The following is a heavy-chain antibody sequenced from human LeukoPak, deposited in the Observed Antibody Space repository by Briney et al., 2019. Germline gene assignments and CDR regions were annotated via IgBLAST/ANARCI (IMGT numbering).Heavy chain of an antibody. V-gene: IGHV1-2*02. J-gene: IGHJ4*02. CDR2: INPNSGGT. CDR3: ARVEKWELLRGYYFDY. CDR1: VYTFTGLY. D-gene: IGHD1-26*01. Sequence: ASVKVSCKASVYTFTGLYMHWVRQAPGQGLEWMGWINPNSGGTNYAQKFQGRVTMTRDTSISTAYMELSRLRSDDTAVYYCARVEKWELLRGYYFDYWGQGTLVTVSS.